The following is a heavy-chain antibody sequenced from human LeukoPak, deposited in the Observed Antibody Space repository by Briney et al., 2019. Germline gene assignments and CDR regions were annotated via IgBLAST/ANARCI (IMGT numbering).Heavy chain of an antibody. CDR3: ATAPLLDYYGSGSYSEFSY. J-gene: IGHJ4*02. CDR2: INPSGGST. CDR1: GYTFTSYY. Sequence: ASVKVSCKASGYTFTSYYMHWVRQAPGQGLEWMGIINPSGGSTSYAQKFQGRVTMTRDTSTSTVYMELSSLRSEDTAVYYCATAPLLDYYGSGSYSEFSYWGQGTLVTVFS. V-gene: IGHV1-46*01. D-gene: IGHD3-10*01.